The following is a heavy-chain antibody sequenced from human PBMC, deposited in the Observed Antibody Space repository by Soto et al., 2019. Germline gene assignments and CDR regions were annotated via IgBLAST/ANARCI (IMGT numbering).Heavy chain of an antibody. J-gene: IGHJ6*02. D-gene: IGHD3-10*01. CDR2: IRSKADNYAT. V-gene: IGHV3-73*02. CDR3: ARLAEWEFYDGMDV. Sequence: EVQLVESGGGLVQPGGSLKLSCAVSGFTFSVSAIHWVRQASGKGLEWVGRIRSKADNYATAYGASVKGRFSISRDDSKATAFLPMGSLTSEDTAVYYCARLAEWEFYDGMDVWGQGTTVTVSS. CDR1: GFTFSVSA.